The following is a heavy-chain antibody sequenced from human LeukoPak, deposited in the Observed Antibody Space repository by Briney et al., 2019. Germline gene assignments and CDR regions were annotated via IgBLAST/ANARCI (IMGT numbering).Heavy chain of an antibody. CDR3: ARDKKSGESSEIDY. V-gene: IGHV3-74*03. D-gene: IGHD3-10*01. CDR1: EFTFSNYW. CDR2: INRDGSTT. J-gene: IGHJ4*02. Sequence: PGGSLRLSCAASEFTFSNYWVHWVRQAPGKGLVWVSRINRDGSTTKYADSVKGRFTVSRDNAKNTLNLQTNSLRAEDTAVYYCARDKKSGESSEIDYWGQGTLVTVSS.